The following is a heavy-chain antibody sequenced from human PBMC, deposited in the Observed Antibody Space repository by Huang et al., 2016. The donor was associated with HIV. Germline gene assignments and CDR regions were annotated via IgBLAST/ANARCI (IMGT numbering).Heavy chain of an antibody. J-gene: IGHJ4*02. Sequence: QVQLQQWGAGLLKPSETLSLTCAVYGGSFSGYYWRWIRQPPGKGLEWIGESKHGGSTNYTPSLKRRVTLSIDTSKNQFSLKLRSVTAADTAVYYCAGDTSMINGDYWGQGTLVTVSS. CDR1: GGSFSGYY. V-gene: IGHV4-34*01. CDR2: SKHGGST. CDR3: AGDTSMINGDY. D-gene: IGHD5-18*01.